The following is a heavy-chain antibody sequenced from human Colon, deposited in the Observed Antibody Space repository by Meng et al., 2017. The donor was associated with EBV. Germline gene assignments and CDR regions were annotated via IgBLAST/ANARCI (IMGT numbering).Heavy chain of an antibody. V-gene: IGHV4-34*01. D-gene: IGHD2-15*01. CDR1: GGSFSDSY. CDR2: INHVGST. CDR3: ASSDCSGGTCYLDC. J-gene: IGHJ4*02. Sequence: QAQLPKWGPGLFKPSETLSLTCTVYGGSFSDSYWTWIRQPPGKGLEWIGEINHVGSTTYNPSLKSRVTISVDTSKNQFSLKLSSVTAADAAVYYCASSDCSGGTCYLDCWGQGTLVTVSS.